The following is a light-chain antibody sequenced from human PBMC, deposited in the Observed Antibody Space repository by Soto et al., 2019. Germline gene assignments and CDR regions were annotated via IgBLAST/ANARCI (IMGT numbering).Light chain of an antibody. Sequence: EIVLTQSPGTLSLSPGERATRSCRASQSVSSSYLARYQQKPGQAPRLLIYGASSRATGIPDRFSGSGSGTDFTLTISRLEPEDFAVYYCQQYGSSPWTFGQGTKVDIK. V-gene: IGKV3-20*01. J-gene: IGKJ1*01. CDR1: QSVSSSY. CDR3: QQYGSSPWT. CDR2: GAS.